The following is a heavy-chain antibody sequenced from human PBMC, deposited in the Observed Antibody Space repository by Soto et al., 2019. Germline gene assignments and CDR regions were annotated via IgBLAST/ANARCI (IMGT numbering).Heavy chain of an antibody. V-gene: IGHV3-30*18. CDR3: AKDGKQFPGRHF. J-gene: IGHJ6*03. CDR2: ISYDGSNK. CDR1: GFTFSSYG. D-gene: IGHD2-21*01. Sequence: AGGSLRLSCAASGFTFSSYGMHWVRQAPGKGLEWVAVISYDGSNKYYADSVKGRFTISRDNSKNTLYLQMNSLRAEDTAVYYWAKDGKQFPGRHFWGKGPPVT.